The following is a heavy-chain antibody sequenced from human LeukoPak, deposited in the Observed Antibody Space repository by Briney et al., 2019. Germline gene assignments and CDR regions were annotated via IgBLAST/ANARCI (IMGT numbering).Heavy chain of an antibody. J-gene: IGHJ3*02. V-gene: IGHV4-39*07. CDR3: ARALGGTRHAFDI. D-gene: IGHD3-10*01. Sequence: SETLSLTCTVYGGSISSSSYYWGWIRQPPGKGLEWIGSIYYSGGTYYNPSLKSRVTISVDTSKNQFSLKLSSVTAADTAVYYCARALGGTRHAFDIWGQGTMVTVSS. CDR1: GGSISSSSYY. CDR2: IYYSGGT.